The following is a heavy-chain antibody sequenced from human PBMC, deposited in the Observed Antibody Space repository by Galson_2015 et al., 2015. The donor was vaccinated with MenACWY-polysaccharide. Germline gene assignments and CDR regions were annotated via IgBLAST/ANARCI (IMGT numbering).Heavy chain of an antibody. V-gene: IGHV5-51*01. CDR2: MWPDESDI. CDR1: GYNFKTHW. CDR3: ARGSSSGYYFLGFDV. Sequence: QSGAEVKKPGDSLKISCKGSGYNFKTHWTAWLRQMPGKGLEWMAIMWPDESDIRYRPSLQGQFTISADASVNTAYLQWSSLSASDTAIYYCARGSSSGYYFLGFDVWGQRTRVIVSS. J-gene: IGHJ3*01. D-gene: IGHD3-22*01.